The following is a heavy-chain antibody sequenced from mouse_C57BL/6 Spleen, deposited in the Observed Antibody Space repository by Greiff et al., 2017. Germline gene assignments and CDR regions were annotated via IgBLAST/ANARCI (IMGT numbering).Heavy chain of an antibody. Sequence: QVQLQQPGAELVKPGASVKLSCKASGYTFTSYWMQWVKQRPGRGLEWIGEIDPSDSYTNYNQKFKGKATLTVDTSSSTAYMQLSSLTSEDSAVYYCATYYYGSSYVDYWGQGTSVTVSS. CDR2: IDPSDSYT. D-gene: IGHD1-1*01. CDR1: GYTFTSYW. CDR3: ATYYYGSSYVDY. J-gene: IGHJ4*01. V-gene: IGHV1-50*01.